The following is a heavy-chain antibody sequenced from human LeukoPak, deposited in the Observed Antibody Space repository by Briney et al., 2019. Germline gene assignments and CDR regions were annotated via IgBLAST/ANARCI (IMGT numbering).Heavy chain of an antibody. Sequence: ASVKVSCKASGYTFTSYDINWVRQATGQGLEWMGWMNPNSGNTGYAQKFQGRVTMTRNTSISTAYMELSSLRSEDTAVYYCARARREQWPWRYYYYMDVWGKGTTVTISS. D-gene: IGHD6-19*01. CDR2: MNPNSGNT. V-gene: IGHV1-8*01. J-gene: IGHJ6*03. CDR3: ARARREQWPWRYYYYMDV. CDR1: GYTFTSYD.